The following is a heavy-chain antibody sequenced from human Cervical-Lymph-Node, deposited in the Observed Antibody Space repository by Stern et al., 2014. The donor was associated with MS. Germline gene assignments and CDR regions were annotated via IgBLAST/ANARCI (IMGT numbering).Heavy chain of an antibody. CDR3: ARGWNTMGV. CDR1: GVTFSSYA. J-gene: IGHJ6*02. Sequence: EVQLVESGAGLVQSGGSLRLSCAASGVTFSSYAMSWVRQAPGKGLEWVSSINPSGGSTSSADAVRGRPTISRDNSKNTLFLQMNSLRAEDTAVYCCARGWNTMGVWGQGTTVTVSS. CDR2: INPSGGST. V-gene: IGHV3-23*04. D-gene: IGHD1/OR15-1a*01.